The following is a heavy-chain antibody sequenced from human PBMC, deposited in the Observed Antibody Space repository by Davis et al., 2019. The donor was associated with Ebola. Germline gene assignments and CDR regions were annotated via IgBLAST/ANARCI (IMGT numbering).Heavy chain of an antibody. CDR2: ISGNNRSR. D-gene: IGHD3-16*01. V-gene: IGHV1-18*04. Sequence: ASVKVSCKASGYTFTDYHIHWVRQAPGQGLEWMGWISGNNRSRKYAQQLQGRVTMTRDTSTSTAYMEVRSLRFDDTATYYCARAARGDRDYWGQGTLVTVSS. J-gene: IGHJ4*02. CDR1: GYTFTDYH. CDR3: ARAARGDRDY.